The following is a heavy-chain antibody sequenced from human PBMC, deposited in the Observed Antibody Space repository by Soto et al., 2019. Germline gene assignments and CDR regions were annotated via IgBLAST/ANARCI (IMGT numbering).Heavy chain of an antibody. V-gene: IGHV3-23*01. CDR2: ISGSGGST. J-gene: IGHJ4*02. D-gene: IGHD2-8*01. CDR1: GFTFSSYA. Sequence: GGSLRLSCAASGFTFSSYAMSWVRQAPGKGLEWVSAISGSGGSTYYADSVKGRFTISRDNSKNTLYLQMNSLRAEDTAVYYCARSPPFSLMVYAFDYWGQGTLVTVSS. CDR3: ARSPPFSLMVYAFDY.